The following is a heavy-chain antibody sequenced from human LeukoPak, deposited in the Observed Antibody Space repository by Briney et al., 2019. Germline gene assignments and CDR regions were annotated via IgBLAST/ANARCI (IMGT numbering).Heavy chain of an antibody. CDR1: GFIFNSYG. D-gene: IGHD6-19*01. V-gene: IGHV3-33*06. CDR2: IWHDGSNK. CDR3: AKAAGYSSGWPFEY. Sequence: PGGSLRLSCAASGFIFNSYGIHWVRQAPGKGLEWVAVIWHDGSNKYYADSVKGRFTISRDNSKNTLYLQMNSLRAEDTAFYYCAKAAGYSSGWPFEYWGQGTLVTVSS. J-gene: IGHJ4*02.